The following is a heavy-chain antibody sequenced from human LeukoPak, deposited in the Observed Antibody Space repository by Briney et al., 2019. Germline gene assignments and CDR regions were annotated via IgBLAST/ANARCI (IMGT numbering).Heavy chain of an antibody. CDR3: AREAGYLDY. Sequence: GGSPRLSCAASGFTVGYYDTGWVRQAPGKGLECVSVIYSGGNTDYADSVKGRFTISRDKSKNTVYLQMNNLRAEDTAVYYCAREAGYLDYWGQGTLVTVSS. V-gene: IGHV3-53*01. CDR1: GFTVGYYD. CDR2: IYSGGNT. J-gene: IGHJ4*02.